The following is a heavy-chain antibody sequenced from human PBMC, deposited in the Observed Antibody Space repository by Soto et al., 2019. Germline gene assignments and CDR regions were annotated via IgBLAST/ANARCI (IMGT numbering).Heavy chain of an antibody. D-gene: IGHD3-10*01. V-gene: IGHV3-23*01. CDR3: VKFFGEKGGSNGWPWALDS. Sequence: EVQLLESGGGLVQPGGSLRLSCAASGFTFSKYAMSWVRQAPGKGLEWVSAISGSGTTTYSADSVRGRFTISRDNSNNLLYPQMNRPSPQDTALYYLVKFFGEKGGSNGWPWALDSWGQGTLVTVSS. CDR2: ISGSGTTT. CDR1: GFTFSKYA. J-gene: IGHJ4*02.